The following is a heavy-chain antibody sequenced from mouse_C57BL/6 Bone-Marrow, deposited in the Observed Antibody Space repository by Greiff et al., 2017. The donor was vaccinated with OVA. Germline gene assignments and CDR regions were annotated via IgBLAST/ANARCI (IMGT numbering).Heavy chain of an antibody. V-gene: IGHV1-81*01. CDR2: IYPRSGNT. CDR3: ARDRPWFAY. Sequence: VKLMESGAELARPGASVKLSCKASGYTFTSYGISWVKQRTGQGLEWIGEIYPRSGNTYYNEKFKGKATLTADKSSSTAYMELRSLTSEDSAVYFCARDRPWFAYWGQGTLVTVSA. CDR1: GYTFTSYG. J-gene: IGHJ3*01.